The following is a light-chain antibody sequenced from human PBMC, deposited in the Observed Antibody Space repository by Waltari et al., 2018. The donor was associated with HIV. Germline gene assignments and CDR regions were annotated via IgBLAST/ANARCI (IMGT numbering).Light chain of an antibody. J-gene: IGKJ2*01. V-gene: IGKV4-1*01. CDR3: QQYYDVPFT. CDR2: WAS. Sequence: DIVMTQSPYSLAASLFEPATIHSKSSQSVLWNSNNRNYLSRYQQTQGRPPKLLIYWASTRESGVPDRFSGSGSGTDFTLTISSLQAEDVAVYYCQQYYDVPFTFGQGTKLEIK. CDR1: QSVLWNSNNRNY.